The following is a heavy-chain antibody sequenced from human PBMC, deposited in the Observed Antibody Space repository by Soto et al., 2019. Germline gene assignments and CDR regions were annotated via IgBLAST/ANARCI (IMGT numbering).Heavy chain of an antibody. CDR2: IKQDGSVK. Sequence: GGSLRLSCAASGLTFSTYWMNGFRQTPGKGLEWVAIIKQDGSVKHYVDFVKGRFTISRDNAKNSLYLQMNNPRAEDTAVYYCVSSNGWTPDFWGRGTLVTVSS. CDR1: GLTFSTYW. V-gene: IGHV3-7*01. D-gene: IGHD6-19*01. CDR3: VSSNGWTPDF. J-gene: IGHJ4*02.